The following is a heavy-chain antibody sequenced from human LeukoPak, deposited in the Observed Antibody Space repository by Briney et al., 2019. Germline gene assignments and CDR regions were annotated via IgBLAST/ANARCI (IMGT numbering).Heavy chain of an antibody. D-gene: IGHD3-3*01. V-gene: IGHV3-23*01. CDR3: ARVKREDWDSQFLEWSYPYYYDDMDV. Sequence: PGGSLRLSCAASGFSFSSYAMSWVRQAPGKGLEWVSDICGSICGRIGSTDYADSLKGRFTISRDNAKSSLYLQMYSLRAEDTAVYYCARVKREDWDSQFLEWSYPYYYDDMDVWGQGTTVTVSS. CDR1: GFSFSSYA. J-gene: IGHJ6*02. CDR2: ICGRIGST.